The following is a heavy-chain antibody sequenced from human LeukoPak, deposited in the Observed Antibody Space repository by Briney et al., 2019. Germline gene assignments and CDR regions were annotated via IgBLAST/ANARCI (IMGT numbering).Heavy chain of an antibody. V-gene: IGHV3-21*01. D-gene: IGHD3-16*01. CDR2: ISSSSSYI. CDR3: ARDKASVWRPFDY. J-gene: IGHJ4*02. Sequence: GGSLRLSCAASGFTFSSYSMTWVRQAPGKGLEWVSSISSSSSYIYYADSVKGRFTISRDNAKNSLYLQMNSLRAEDTAVYYCARDKASVWRPFDYWGQGTLVTVSS. CDR1: GFTFSSYS.